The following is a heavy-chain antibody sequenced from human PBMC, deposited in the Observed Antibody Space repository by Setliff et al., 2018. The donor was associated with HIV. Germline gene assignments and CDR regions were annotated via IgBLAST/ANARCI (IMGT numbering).Heavy chain of an antibody. J-gene: IGHJ6*03. D-gene: IGHD3-3*01. CDR2: IIPILGIA. CDR3: ASPFGVVTLNYYYYMDV. V-gene: IGHV1-69*10. Sequence: ASVKVSCKASGGTFSSYAISWVRQAPGQGLEWMGGIIPILGIANYAQKFRGRVTITADKSTSTAYMELSSLRSEDTAVYYCASPFGVVTLNYYYYMDVWGKGTTVTVSS. CDR1: GGTFSSYA.